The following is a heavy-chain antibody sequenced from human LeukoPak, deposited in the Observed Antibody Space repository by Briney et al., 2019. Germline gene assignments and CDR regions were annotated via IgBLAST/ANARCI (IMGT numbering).Heavy chain of an antibody. J-gene: IGHJ3*02. CDR2: INPNSGGT. Sequence: ASVKVSCKASGYTFTGYYMHWVRQAPGQGLGWMGWINPNSGGTNYAQKFQGRVTMTRDTSISTAYMELSRLRSDDTAVYYCAREWDGVGAFDIWGQGTMVTVSS. V-gene: IGHV1-2*02. D-gene: IGHD3-3*01. CDR3: AREWDGVGAFDI. CDR1: GYTFTGYY.